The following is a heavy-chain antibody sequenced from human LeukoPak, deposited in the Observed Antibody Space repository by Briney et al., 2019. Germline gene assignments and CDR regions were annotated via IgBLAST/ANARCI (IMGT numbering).Heavy chain of an antibody. CDR2: IASDGSST. CDR1: GFTFSSYW. J-gene: IGHJ4*02. V-gene: IGHV3-74*01. D-gene: IGHD4-23*01. Sequence: GGSLRLSCAASGFTFSSYWMNWFRQAPGKGLVWVSRIASDGSSTTYADSVKGRFSISRDNAKNTLYLQMNSLRVEDTAVYYCARGRPHGNDYWGQGTLVTVSS. CDR3: ARGRPHGNDY.